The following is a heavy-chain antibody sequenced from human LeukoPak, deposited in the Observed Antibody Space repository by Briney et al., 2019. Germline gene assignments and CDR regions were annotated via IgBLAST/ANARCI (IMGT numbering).Heavy chain of an antibody. D-gene: IGHD4-17*01. J-gene: IGHJ4*02. CDR3: ATPRGTVTTGAVY. CDR2: INSRSDYI. V-gene: IGHV3-21*04. Sequence: VGSLRLSCAASGFTFRSYSMNWVRQAPGKGLEWVSSINSRSDYISYADSVKGRFTISRDNAKTSLYLQMNSLRAEDTAVYYCATPRGTVTTGAVYWGQGTLVTVSS. CDR1: GFTFRSYS.